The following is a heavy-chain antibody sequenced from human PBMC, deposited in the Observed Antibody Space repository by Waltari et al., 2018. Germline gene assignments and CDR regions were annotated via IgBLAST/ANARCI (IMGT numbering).Heavy chain of an antibody. V-gene: IGHV4-61*02. J-gene: IGHJ3*02. D-gene: IGHD3-22*01. CDR3: ARERDYYDSSGSYAFDI. CDR1: GGSIRSGSYY. CDR2: IYTSGST. Sequence: QVQLQESGPGLVKPSQTLSLTCPVSGGSIRSGSYYWRWIRQPAGKGLEWIGRIYTSGSTNYNPSLKSRVTISVDTSKNQFSLKLSSVTAGDTAVYYCARERDYYDSSGSYAFDIWGQGTMVTVSS.